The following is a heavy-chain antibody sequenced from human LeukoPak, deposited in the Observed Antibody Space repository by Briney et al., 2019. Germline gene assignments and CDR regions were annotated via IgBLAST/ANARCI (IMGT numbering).Heavy chain of an antibody. CDR2: IYHSGST. CDR1: GGSISSSNW. J-gene: IGHJ6*03. CDR3: ARVRWGTYYYMDV. V-gene: IGHV4-4*02. D-gene: IGHD3-16*01. Sequence: PSETLSLTCAVSGGSISSSNWWSWVRQPPGKGLEWIGEIYHSGSTNYNPSLKSRVTISVDKSKNQFSLKLSSVTAADTAVYYCARVRWGTYYYMDVWGKGTTVTISS.